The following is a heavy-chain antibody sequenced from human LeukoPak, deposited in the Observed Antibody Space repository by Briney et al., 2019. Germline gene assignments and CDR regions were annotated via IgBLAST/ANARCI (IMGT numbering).Heavy chain of an antibody. CDR1: GFTFSSYG. V-gene: IGHV3-30*02. J-gene: IGHJ4*02. Sequence: PGGSLRLSCAASGFTFSSYGMHWVRQAPGKGLEWVAFIRHDGNNKYYADSVKGRFTISRDNSKNTLYLQMNSLRAEDTAVYYCAKERGIVVVTAHDYWGQGTLVTVSS. CDR2: IRHDGNNK. D-gene: IGHD2-21*02. CDR3: AKERGIVVVTAHDY.